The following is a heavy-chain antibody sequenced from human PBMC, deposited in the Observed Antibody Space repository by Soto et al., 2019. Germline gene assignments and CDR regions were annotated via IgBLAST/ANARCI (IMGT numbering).Heavy chain of an antibody. Sequence: EVQLVESGGGLVQPGGSLRLSCAASGFPFSSYAMNLVRQAPGKGLEWVSYINSGSSTIYYADSAKGRFTISRDNAKNSLYLQMNSLRDEVTAVYFCVRDRGYTGYDLQYWGQGALVAVSS. J-gene: IGHJ4*02. CDR2: INSGSSTI. CDR1: GFPFSSYA. V-gene: IGHV3-48*02. D-gene: IGHD5-12*01. CDR3: VRDRGYTGYDLQY.